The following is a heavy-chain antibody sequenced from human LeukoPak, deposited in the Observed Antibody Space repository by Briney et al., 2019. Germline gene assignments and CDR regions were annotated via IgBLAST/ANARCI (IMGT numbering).Heavy chain of an antibody. J-gene: IGHJ3*02. V-gene: IGHV1-46*04. Sequence: ASVRISCKASGYTLRIYYIHWVPQAPGQGLEWLGLITPIDGNTVYAQDLQGRVTMTRDTSTSTVYMEVKSLRSDDTAVYYCARERAPANDRSYGFDIWGQGTLVTVSS. D-gene: IGHD1-26*01. CDR2: ITPIDGNT. CDR1: GYTLRIYY. CDR3: ARERAPANDRSYGFDI.